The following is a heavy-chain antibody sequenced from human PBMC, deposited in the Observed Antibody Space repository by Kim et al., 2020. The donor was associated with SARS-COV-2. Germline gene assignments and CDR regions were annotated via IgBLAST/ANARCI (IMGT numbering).Heavy chain of an antibody. D-gene: IGHD6-13*01. CDR3: TRRGAAAGDAFDI. Sequence: GGSLRLSCAASGFTFSGSAMHWVRQASGKGLEWVGRIRSKANSYATAYAASVKGRFTISRDDSKNTAYLQMNSLKTEDTAVYYCTRRGAAAGDAFDIWGQGTMVTVSS. J-gene: IGHJ3*02. CDR1: GFTFSGSA. V-gene: IGHV3-73*01. CDR2: IRSKANSYAT.